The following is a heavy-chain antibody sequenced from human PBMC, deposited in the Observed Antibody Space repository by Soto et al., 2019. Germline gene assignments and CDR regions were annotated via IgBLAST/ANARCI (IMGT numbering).Heavy chain of an antibody. J-gene: IGHJ3*02. CDR1: GGSFSSYY. Sequence: SETLSLTCAVYGGSFSSYYWGWIRQPPGKGLEWIGSIYYSGSTYYNPSLKSRVTISVDTSKNQFSLKLSSVTAADTAVYYCARGWEPPYDAFDIWGQGTMVT. CDR3: ARGWEPPYDAFDI. CDR2: IYYSGST. D-gene: IGHD1-26*01. V-gene: IGHV4-39*01.